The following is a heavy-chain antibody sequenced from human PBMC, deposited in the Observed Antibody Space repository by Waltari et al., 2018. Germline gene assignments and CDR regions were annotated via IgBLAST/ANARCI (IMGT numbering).Heavy chain of an antibody. D-gene: IGHD4-17*01. J-gene: IGHJ4*02. CDR2: IYTSGST. V-gene: IGHV4-61*09. CDR1: GGSISSGSSY. CDR3: ASTVTTGTYYFDY. Sequence: QVQLQESGPGLVKPSQTLSLTCTVSGGSISSGSSYWSWIRQPAGKGLEWIGYIYTSGSTNYNPSLKSRVTISVDTSKNQFSLKLSSVTAADTAVYYCASTVTTGTYYFDYWGQGTLVTVSS.